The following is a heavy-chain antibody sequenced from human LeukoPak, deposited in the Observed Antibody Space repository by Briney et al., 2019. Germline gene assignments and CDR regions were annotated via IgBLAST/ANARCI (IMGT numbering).Heavy chain of an antibody. CDR2: IKHDGSEK. CDR3: VRSLRSADF. Sequence: GGSLRLSCAASGFIFTNYFMSWVRQAPGKGLEWVASIKHDGSEKYYVDSVRGRFTISRDNTMNSLYLQMSSLRAEDTAVYYCVRSLRSADFWGQGTLVTVSS. V-gene: IGHV3-7*01. CDR1: GFIFTNYF. J-gene: IGHJ4*02.